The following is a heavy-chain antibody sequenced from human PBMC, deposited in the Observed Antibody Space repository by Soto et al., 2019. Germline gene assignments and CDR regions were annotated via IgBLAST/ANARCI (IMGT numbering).Heavy chain of an antibody. Sequence: QVQLVQSGAEVKKPGSSVKVSCKASGGTFSSYAISWVRQTPGQGLEWMGGIIPIFGTANYAQKFQGRVTITADESTSTAYVELSSLRSEDTAVYYCAILPRGYSYVLEDYWGQGTLVTVSS. D-gene: IGHD5-18*01. V-gene: IGHV1-69*12. CDR3: AILPRGYSYVLEDY. CDR1: GGTFSSYA. J-gene: IGHJ4*02. CDR2: IIPIFGTA.